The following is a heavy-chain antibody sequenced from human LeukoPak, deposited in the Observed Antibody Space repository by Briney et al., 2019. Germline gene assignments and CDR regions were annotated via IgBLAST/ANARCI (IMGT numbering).Heavy chain of an antibody. D-gene: IGHD3-22*01. J-gene: IGHJ4*02. CDR1: GGTFSSYA. CDR3: ARVVDDSRSDYFDY. Sequence: ASVKVSCKASGGTFSSYAISWVRQAPGQGLEWMGRIIPILGIANYAQKFQGRVTVTADKSTSTAYMELSSLRSEDTAVYYCARVVDDSRSDYFDYWGQGTLVTVSS. V-gene: IGHV1-69*04. CDR2: IIPILGIA.